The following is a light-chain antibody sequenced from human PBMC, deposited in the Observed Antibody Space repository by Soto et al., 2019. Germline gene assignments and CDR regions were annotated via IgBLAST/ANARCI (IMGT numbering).Light chain of an antibody. J-gene: IGLJ1*01. Sequence: QSALTQPASVSGSPGQSITISCTGTSSDVGGYNYVSWYQQHPGKAPKLMIYEVSNRPSGVSNRFSGSKSGNTASLTISGLQAEDVADYYCSSYTSSAMVFGTGTKLTVL. CDR3: SSYTSSAMV. CDR2: EVS. V-gene: IGLV2-14*01. CDR1: SSDVGGYNY.